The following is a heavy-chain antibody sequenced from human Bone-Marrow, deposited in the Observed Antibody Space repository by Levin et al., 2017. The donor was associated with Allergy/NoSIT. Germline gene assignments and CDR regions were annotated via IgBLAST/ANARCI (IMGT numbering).Heavy chain of an antibody. CDR3: ARGGDHCSGVRCSLVANNWFDP. Sequence: SQTLSLTCSVSGDSISSRSYFWGWIRQPPGKGLEWIGSIFYSGTTYYNASLKSRVTISIDSSKNQFSLKLTSVTAADTALYYCARGGDHCSGVRCSLVANNWFDPWGQGTLVTVSS. V-gene: IGHV4-39*07. CDR1: GDSISSRSYF. CDR2: IFYSGTT. D-gene: IGHD2-15*01. J-gene: IGHJ5*02.